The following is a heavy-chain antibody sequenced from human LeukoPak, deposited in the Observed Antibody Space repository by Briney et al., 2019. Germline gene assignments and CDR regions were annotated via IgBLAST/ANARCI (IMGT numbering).Heavy chain of an antibody. J-gene: IGHJ3*02. Sequence: ASVEVSCKASGYTFTSYGISWVRQAPGQGLEWMGWISAYNGNTNYAQKLQGRVTMTTDTSTSTAYMELRSLRSDDTAVYYCARDREEDVVVVAATGGVAFDIWGQGTMVTVSS. CDR1: GYTFTSYG. CDR2: ISAYNGNT. D-gene: IGHD2-15*01. V-gene: IGHV1-18*04. CDR3: ARDREEDVVVVAATGGVAFDI.